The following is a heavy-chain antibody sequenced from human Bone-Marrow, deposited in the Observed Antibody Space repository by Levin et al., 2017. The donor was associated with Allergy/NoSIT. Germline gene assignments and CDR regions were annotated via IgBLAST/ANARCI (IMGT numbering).Heavy chain of an antibody. D-gene: IGHD1-26*01. Sequence: ASVKVSCKASGYTFSSYGISWVRQAPGQGLEWMGWINTYNGNTNYAQNLQGRVTMTTDTSTGTAYMELRSLRSDDTAVYYCARDRGSYNIDYWGQGTLVTVSS. V-gene: IGHV1-18*01. CDR2: INTYNGNT. CDR1: GYTFSSYG. CDR3: ARDRGSYNIDY. J-gene: IGHJ4*02.